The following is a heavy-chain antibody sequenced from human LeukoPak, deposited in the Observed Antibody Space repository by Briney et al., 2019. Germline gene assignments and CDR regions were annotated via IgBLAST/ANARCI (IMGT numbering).Heavy chain of an antibody. J-gene: IGHJ4*02. CDR3: ARGSADRYDSSGYYPPDY. D-gene: IGHD3-22*01. Sequence: GGSLRLSCAASGFTFSSYAMHWVRQAPGKGLEWVAVISYDGSNKYYADSVKGRFTISRDNSKNTLYLQMNSLRAEDTAVYYCARGSADRYDSSGYYPPDYWGQGTLVTVSS. CDR2: ISYDGSNK. CDR1: GFTFSSYA. V-gene: IGHV3-30-3*01.